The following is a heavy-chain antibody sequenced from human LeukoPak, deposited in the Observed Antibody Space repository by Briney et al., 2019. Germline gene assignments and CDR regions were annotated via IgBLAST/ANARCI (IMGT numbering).Heavy chain of an antibody. Sequence: GGSLRLSCAASGFTFSSYAMSWVRQAPGKGLEWVSAISGSGGSTYYADSVKGRFTISRDNSKNTLYLQMNSLRGEDTAVYYCARRYSYGPFDYWGQGTLVTVSS. CDR3: ARRYSYGPFDY. CDR2: ISGSGGST. V-gene: IGHV3-23*01. CDR1: GFTFSSYA. J-gene: IGHJ4*02. D-gene: IGHD5-18*01.